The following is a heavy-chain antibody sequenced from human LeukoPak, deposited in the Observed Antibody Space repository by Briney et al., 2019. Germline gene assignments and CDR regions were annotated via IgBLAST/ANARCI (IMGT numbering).Heavy chain of an antibody. Sequence: SETLSLTCSVSGYSISSGYYWGWNRQPPGKGLEWIGSLYHSGSTHYPPSLKSRVTISVDTSKNQFSLRLSSVTAADTAVYYCAASRWSGYFNYFDSWGQGTLVTVSS. V-gene: IGHV4-38-2*02. CDR1: GYSISSGYY. J-gene: IGHJ4*02. D-gene: IGHD3-3*01. CDR3: AASRWSGYFNYFDS. CDR2: LYHSGST.